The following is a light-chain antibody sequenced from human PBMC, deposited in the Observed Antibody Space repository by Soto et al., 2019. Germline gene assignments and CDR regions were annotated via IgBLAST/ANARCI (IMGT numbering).Light chain of an antibody. CDR2: GNS. V-gene: IGLV1-40*01. Sequence: QSVLTQPPSVSGAPGQRVTISCTGSSSNIGAGYDVHWYQQLPGTAPKLLIYGNSNRPSGVPDRFSGSKSGTSASLAITGLQAEYEADYFCQSYDSSFYVFGTGTKLTVL. J-gene: IGLJ1*01. CDR1: SSNIGAGYD. CDR3: QSYDSSFYV.